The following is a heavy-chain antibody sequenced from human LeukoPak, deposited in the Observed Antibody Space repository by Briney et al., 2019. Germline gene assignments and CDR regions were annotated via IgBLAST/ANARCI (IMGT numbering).Heavy chain of an antibody. CDR3: ARRPYYDFWSGLPSH. Sequence: PSETLSLTCAVSGYSISSGYYWGWIRQPPGKGLEWIGSIYHSGSTYYNPSLKSRVTISVDTSKNQFSLKLSSVTAADTAVYYCARRPYYDFWSGLPSHWGQGTLVTVSS. D-gene: IGHD3-3*01. J-gene: IGHJ4*02. CDR1: GYSISSGYY. V-gene: IGHV4-38-2*01. CDR2: IYHSGST.